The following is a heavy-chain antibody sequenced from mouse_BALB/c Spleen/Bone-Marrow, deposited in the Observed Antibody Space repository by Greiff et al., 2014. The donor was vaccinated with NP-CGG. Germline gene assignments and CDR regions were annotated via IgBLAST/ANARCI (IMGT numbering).Heavy chain of an antibody. D-gene: IGHD1-1*01. CDR2: IDPANGNT. V-gene: IGHV14-3*02. CDR1: GFNIKDTY. J-gene: IGHJ2*01. CDR3: ANYYYGSHFDY. Sequence: DVKLQESGAALVKPGASVKLSCTASGFNIKDTYMHWVKQRPEQGLEWIGRIDPANGNTKYGPKFQGKATITADTSSNTAYLQLSSLTSEDTAVYYCANYYYGSHFDYWGQGTTLTVSS.